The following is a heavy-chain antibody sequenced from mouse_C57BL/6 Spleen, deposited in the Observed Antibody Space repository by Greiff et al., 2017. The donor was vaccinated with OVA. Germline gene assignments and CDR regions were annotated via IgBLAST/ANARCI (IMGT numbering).Heavy chain of an antibody. J-gene: IGHJ2*01. D-gene: IGHD1-1*01. CDR2: ISDGGSYT. CDR3: AREDYGSSYPYYFDY. Sequence: EVQVVESGGGLVKPGGSLKLSCAASGFPFSSYAMSWVRQTPEKRLEWVATISDGGSYTYYPDNVKGRFTISRDNAKNNLYLQMSHLKSEDTAMSYCAREDYGSSYPYYFDYWGQGTTLTVSS. CDR1: GFPFSSYA. V-gene: IGHV5-4*01.